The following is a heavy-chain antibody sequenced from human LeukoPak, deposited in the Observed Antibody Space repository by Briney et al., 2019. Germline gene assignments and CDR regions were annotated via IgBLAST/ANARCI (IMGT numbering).Heavy chain of an antibody. Sequence: GGSLRLSCAASGFTFSSYAMHWVRQAPGKGLEWVAVISYDGSNKYYAVSVKGRFSISRDNSKNTLYLQMNSLRAEDTAVYYCARDDGKMAHDYWGQGTLVTVSS. D-gene: IGHD5-24*01. CDR3: ARDDGKMAHDY. J-gene: IGHJ4*02. CDR2: ISYDGSNK. V-gene: IGHV3-30*04. CDR1: GFTFSSYA.